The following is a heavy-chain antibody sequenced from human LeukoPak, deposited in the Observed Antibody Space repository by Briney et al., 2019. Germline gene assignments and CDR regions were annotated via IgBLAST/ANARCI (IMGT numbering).Heavy chain of an antibody. CDR1: GFTFSSYG. J-gene: IGHJ4*02. Sequence: GGSLRLSCAASGFTFSSYGMHWVRQAPGKGLEWVSSISSSSSYIYYADSVKGRFTISRDNAKNSLYLQMNSLRAEDTAVYYCARDQGSSWDHWGQGTLVTVSS. V-gene: IGHV3-21*01. CDR2: ISSSSSYI. D-gene: IGHD6-13*01. CDR3: ARDQGSSWDH.